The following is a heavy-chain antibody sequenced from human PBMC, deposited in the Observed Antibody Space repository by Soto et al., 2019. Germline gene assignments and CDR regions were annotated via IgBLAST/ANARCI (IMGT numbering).Heavy chain of an antibody. J-gene: IGHJ5*02. CDR3: ARSDCSGGSCYLFWFDP. V-gene: IGHV1-18*01. Sequence: QVQLVQSGAEVKKPGASVKVSCKASGYTFTSYGISWVRQAPGQGLEWMGWISAYNGNTNYAQKLQGRVTMTTDTSTSTAYIELRSLRSDDTAVYYCARSDCSGGSCYLFWFDPWGQGTLVTVSS. CDR1: GYTFTSYG. CDR2: ISAYNGNT. D-gene: IGHD2-15*01.